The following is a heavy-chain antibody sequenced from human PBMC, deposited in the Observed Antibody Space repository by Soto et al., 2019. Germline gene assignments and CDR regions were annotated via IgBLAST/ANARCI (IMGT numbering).Heavy chain of an antibody. Sequence: EVQLLESGGGLVQPGGSLRLSCAASGFTFSSYAMSWVRQAPGKGLEWGSAISGSGGSTYYADSVKGRFPICRDNSKDTLYLQMNSLIAEDTAVYYCAKIPHTSSWYLDAFDIWGQGTMVTASS. D-gene: IGHD6-13*01. CDR3: AKIPHTSSWYLDAFDI. CDR1: GFTFSSYA. CDR2: ISGSGGST. J-gene: IGHJ3*02. V-gene: IGHV3-23*01.